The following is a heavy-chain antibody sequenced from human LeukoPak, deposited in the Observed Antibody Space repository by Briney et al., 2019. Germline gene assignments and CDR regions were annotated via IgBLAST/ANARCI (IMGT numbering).Heavy chain of an antibody. V-gene: IGHV3-33*01. D-gene: IGHD3-10*01. CDR1: GFTFSSYG. Sequence: GRSLRLSCAASGFTFSSYGMHWVRQAPGKGLEWVAVIWYDGSNKYYADSVKGRFTISRDYSKNTLYLQMNSLRAEDTAVYYCASAAMVRGVISAGLDRWGQGTLVTVSS. CDR3: ASAAMVRGVISAGLDR. J-gene: IGHJ4*02. CDR2: IWYDGSNK.